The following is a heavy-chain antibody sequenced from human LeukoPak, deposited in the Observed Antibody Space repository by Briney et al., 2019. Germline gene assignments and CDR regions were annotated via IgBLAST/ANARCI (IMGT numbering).Heavy chain of an antibody. CDR1: GDSISSGYY. CDR2: IYHSGST. CDR3: AREGYSGYGGIDY. V-gene: IGHV4-38-2*02. D-gene: IGHD5-12*01. J-gene: IGHJ4*02. Sequence: TSETLSLTCTVSGDSISSGYYWGWIRQPPGKGLERIGSIYHSGSTYYNPSLKSRVTISVDTSKNQFSLKLSSVTAADTAVYYCAREGYSGYGGIDYWGQGTLVTVSS.